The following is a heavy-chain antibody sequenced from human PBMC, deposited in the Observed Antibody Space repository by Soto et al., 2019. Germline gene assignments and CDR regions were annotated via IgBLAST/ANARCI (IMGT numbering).Heavy chain of an antibody. V-gene: IGHV3-30-3*01. CDR2: ISYDGSNK. CDR3: ARGSHRWQWLVTPPFDY. J-gene: IGHJ4*02. CDR1: GFTFSSYA. D-gene: IGHD6-19*01. Sequence: QVQLVESGGGVVQPGRSLRLSCAASGFTFSSYAMHWVRQAPGKGLEWVAVISYDGSNKYYADSVKGRFTISRDNSKNTLYLQMNSLRAEDTAVYYCARGSHRWQWLVTPPFDYWGQGTLVTVSS.